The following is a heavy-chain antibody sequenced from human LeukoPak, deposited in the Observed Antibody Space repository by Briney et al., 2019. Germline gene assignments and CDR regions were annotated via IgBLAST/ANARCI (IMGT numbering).Heavy chain of an antibody. CDR3: ARGGYYGSGNDFRFDP. J-gene: IGHJ5*02. CDR2: IHYTGST. D-gene: IGHD3-10*01. CDR1: GGSINSYY. Sequence: SETLPLTCTVSGGSINSYYWSWIRQPPGKGLECIGYIHYTGSTNYNPSLKSRVTISVDTSKSQFSLKLSSVTAADTAIYYCARGGYYGSGNDFRFDPWGQGTLVTVSS. V-gene: IGHV4-59*01.